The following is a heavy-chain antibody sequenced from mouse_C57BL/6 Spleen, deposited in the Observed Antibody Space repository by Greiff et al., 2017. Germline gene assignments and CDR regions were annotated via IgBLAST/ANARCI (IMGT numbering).Heavy chain of an antibody. V-gene: IGHV1-64*01. CDR3: AYGNYYYAMDY. CDR1: GYTFTSYW. J-gene: IGHJ4*01. D-gene: IGHD2-10*02. Sequence: QVQLQQSGAELVKPGASVKLSCKASGYTFTSYWMHWVKQRPGQGLEWIGMIHPNSGSTNYNEKFKSKATLTVDKSSSTAYMQLSSLTSEDSAVYYCAYGNYYYAMDYWGQGTSVTVSS. CDR2: IHPNSGST.